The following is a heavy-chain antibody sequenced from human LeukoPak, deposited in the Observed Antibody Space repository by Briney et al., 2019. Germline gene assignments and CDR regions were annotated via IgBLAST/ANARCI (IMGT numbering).Heavy chain of an antibody. V-gene: IGHV7-4-1*02. J-gene: IGHJ4*02. CDR3: ARDGAGIAVAGTGIY. Sequence: GASVKVSCKASGYTLTSYAMNWVRQAPGQGLEWMGWINTNTGNPTYAQGFTGRFVFSLDTSVSTAYLQISSLKAEDTAVYYCARDGAGIAVAGTGIYWGQGTLVTVSS. CDR1: GYTLTSYA. D-gene: IGHD6-19*01. CDR2: INTNTGNP.